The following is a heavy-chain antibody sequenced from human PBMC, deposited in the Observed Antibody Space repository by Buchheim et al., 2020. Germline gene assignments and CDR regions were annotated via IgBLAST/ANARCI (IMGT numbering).Heavy chain of an antibody. CDR1: GYSFTSYW. J-gene: IGHJ6*02. D-gene: IGHD6-6*01. CDR2: IYPGDSDT. V-gene: IGHV5-51*01. CDR3: ARPAEEQLGPYYYYGMDV. Sequence: EVQLVQPGAEVKKPGESLKISCKGSGYSFTSYWIGWVRQMPGKGLECMGIIYPGDSDTRYSPSFQGQVTISADKSISTAYLQWSSLKAADTAMYYCARPAEEQLGPYYYYGMDVWGQGTT.